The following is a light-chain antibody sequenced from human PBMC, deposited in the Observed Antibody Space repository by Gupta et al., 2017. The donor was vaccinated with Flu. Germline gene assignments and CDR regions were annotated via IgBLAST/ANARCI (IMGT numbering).Light chain of an antibody. CDR2: GTS. Sequence: EIVLTQSPGTLSLSPGERATLSCRASQIVHTNYLAWYQQKPGQTPRLLIYGTSIRATGIPDSFSGSGSGTDFTLTISRLEPEDFAVYYCQQDGNPPLTFGGGTEIQIK. CDR1: QIVHTNY. CDR3: QQDGNPPLT. J-gene: IGKJ4*01. V-gene: IGKV3-20*01.